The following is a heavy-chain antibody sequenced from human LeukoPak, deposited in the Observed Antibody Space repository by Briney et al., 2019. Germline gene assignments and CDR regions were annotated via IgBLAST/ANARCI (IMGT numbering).Heavy chain of an antibody. CDR3: ARTGQTFAPNYYGMDV. CDR2: IYSGGST. CDR1: GFTVSSNY. V-gene: IGHV3-53*01. Sequence: PGGSLRLSCAASGFTVSSNYMSWVRQAPGKGLEWVSVIYSGGSTYYADSVKGRFTISRDNSKNTLYLQMNSLRAEDTAVYYCARTGQTFAPNYYGMDVWGQGTTVTVSS. J-gene: IGHJ6*02.